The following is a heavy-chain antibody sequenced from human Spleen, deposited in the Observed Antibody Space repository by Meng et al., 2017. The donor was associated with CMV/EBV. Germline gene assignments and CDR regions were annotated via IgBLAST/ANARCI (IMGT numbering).Heavy chain of an antibody. CDR3: AKDKHYSGYDAGGFDY. D-gene: IGHD5-12*01. J-gene: IGHJ4*02. Sequence: GESLKISCAASGFPFSSYGMHWVRQAPGKGLEWVAVIWYDGSNKYYADSVKGRFTISRDNSKNTLYLQMNSLRAEDTAVYYCAKDKHYSGYDAGGFDYWGQGTLVTISS. CDR1: GFPFSSYG. V-gene: IGHV3-33*06. CDR2: IWYDGSNK.